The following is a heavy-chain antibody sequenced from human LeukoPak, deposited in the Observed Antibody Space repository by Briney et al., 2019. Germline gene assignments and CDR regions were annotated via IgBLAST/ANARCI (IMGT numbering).Heavy chain of an antibody. Sequence: PSETLSLTCAVSGGFINGSERWNWVRQPPGKGLEWIGEIFHSGSANYNPSLKSRVVISVDKSKNQFSLDLISVTAADTAIYYCARDSPSGSSWFFDKWGQGILVTVSS. V-gene: IGHV4-4*02. CDR3: ARDSPSGSSWFFDK. D-gene: IGHD6-13*01. CDR1: GGFINGSER. CDR2: IFHSGSA. J-gene: IGHJ4*02.